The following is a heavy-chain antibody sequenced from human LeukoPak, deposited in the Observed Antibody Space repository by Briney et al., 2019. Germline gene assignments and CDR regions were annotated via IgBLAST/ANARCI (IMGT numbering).Heavy chain of an antibody. CDR2: IIPIFGTA. J-gene: IGHJ4*02. D-gene: IGHD5-18*01. Sequence: ASVKVSCKASGGTFSSYAISWVRQAPGQGLEWMGGIIPIFGTANYAQEFQGRVTITTDESTSTAYMELSSLRSEDTAVYYCAREGDTAMADDYWGQGTLVTVSS. CDR1: GGTFSSYA. V-gene: IGHV1-69*05. CDR3: AREGDTAMADDY.